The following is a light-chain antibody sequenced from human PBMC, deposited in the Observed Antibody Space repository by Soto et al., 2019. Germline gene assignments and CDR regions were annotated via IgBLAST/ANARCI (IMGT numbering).Light chain of an antibody. J-gene: IGLJ2*01. CDR1: SSNIGNNY. CDR3: ATWDSSLIAGV. CDR2: DNN. Sequence: QSVLTQPPSVSAAPGQKVTISCSGSSSNIGNNYVSWYQHLAGTAPKLLIYDNNKRPSGIPDRFSGTKSGTSATLGITGLQTGDEAHYYCATWDSSLIAGVFGGGTKLTVL. V-gene: IGLV1-51*01.